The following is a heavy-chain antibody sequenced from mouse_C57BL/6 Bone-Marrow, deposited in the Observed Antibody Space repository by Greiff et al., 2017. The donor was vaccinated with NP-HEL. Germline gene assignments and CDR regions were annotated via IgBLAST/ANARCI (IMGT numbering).Heavy chain of an antibody. CDR2: IFPEDGRT. J-gene: IGHJ1*01. D-gene: IGHD1-1*01. V-gene: IGHV1S56*01. Sequence: QVQLQQSGAELVKPGASVKLSCKASDYTFTTYDIHWVRQRPEQGLEWIGWIFPEDGRTEYSERFTGKATLTTDKSSNTAYMQLSRLTSEDSAVYFCGGSPAYGSRGDLDVWGAGTTVTVSS. CDR1: DYTFTTYD. CDR3: GGSPAYGSRGDLDV.